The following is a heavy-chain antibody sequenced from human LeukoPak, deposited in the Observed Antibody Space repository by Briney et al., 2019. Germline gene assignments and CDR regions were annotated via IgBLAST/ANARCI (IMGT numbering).Heavy chain of an antibody. CDR3: ARERVVVVTAGAFDI. J-gene: IGHJ3*02. V-gene: IGHV1-69*04. Sequence: GASVKVSCKASGGIFSSYAISWVRQAPGQGLEWMGRIIPILGIANYAQKFQGRVTITADKSTSTAYMELSSLRSEDTAVYYCARERVVVVTAGAFDIWGQGTMVTVSS. CDR1: GGIFSSYA. CDR2: IIPILGIA. D-gene: IGHD2-21*02.